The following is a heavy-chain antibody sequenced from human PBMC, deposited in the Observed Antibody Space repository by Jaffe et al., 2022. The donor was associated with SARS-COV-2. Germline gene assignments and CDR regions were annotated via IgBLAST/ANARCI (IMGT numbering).Heavy chain of an antibody. CDR3: ARGAYCSGGDCYRRELDY. D-gene: IGHD2-15*01. J-gene: IGHJ4*02. Sequence: QVQLVQSGAEVKKPGASVKVSCQASGYTFTSYDINWVRQATGQGLEWMGWMNPNSGNTGYAQKFQGRVTMTRDSSINTAYMELNSLRSEDTAMYYCARGAYCSGGDCYRRELDYWGQGTLVTVSS. V-gene: IGHV1-8*01. CDR1: GYTFTSYD. CDR2: MNPNSGNT.